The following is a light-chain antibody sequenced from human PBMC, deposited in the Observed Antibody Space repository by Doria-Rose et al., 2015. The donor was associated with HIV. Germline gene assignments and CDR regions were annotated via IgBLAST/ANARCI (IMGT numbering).Light chain of an antibody. Sequence: EIVLMQSPGTLSLSPGERANLSCRASQSFSSTYLAWYQQKPGQAPSLLIYDGYTRATGIPDGFSASGSWTDFTLTINRLEPEDFALYYCHQYGTSWTFGQGTKVEI. CDR2: DGY. CDR1: QSFSSTY. V-gene: IGKV3-20*01. J-gene: IGKJ1*01. CDR3: HQYGTSWT.